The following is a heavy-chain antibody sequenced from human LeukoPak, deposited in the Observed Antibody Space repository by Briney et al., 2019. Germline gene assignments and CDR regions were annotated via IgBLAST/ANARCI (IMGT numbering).Heavy chain of an antibody. CDR3: ARHTPFWSGYSYYFAY. CDR1: GGSMSSSSYY. J-gene: IGHJ4*02. Sequence: SQTLSLTCTVSGGSMSSSSYYWGWIRQPPGKGLEGIGSVFYSGSHSYNPSLKSRVTISVATSKTQFSLKLSSVTAAETAVYYCARHTPFWSGYSYYFAYWGQGTLVTVSS. D-gene: IGHD3-3*01. V-gene: IGHV4-39*01. CDR2: VFYSGSH.